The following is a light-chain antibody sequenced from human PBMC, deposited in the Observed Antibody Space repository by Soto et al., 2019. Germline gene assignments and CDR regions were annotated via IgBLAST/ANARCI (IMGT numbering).Light chain of an antibody. Sequence: DIQMTQAPSSLSASVGDRVTITCRARQDISTYLAWYQQKPGKVPKLLISAAYTLQSGVPPQFRGSGSGKDFTLTISSLQPEDGATFYCQKYDKAPLTFGGGTKVEIK. J-gene: IGKJ4*01. CDR1: QDISTY. CDR2: AAY. CDR3: QKYDKAPLT. V-gene: IGKV1-27*01.